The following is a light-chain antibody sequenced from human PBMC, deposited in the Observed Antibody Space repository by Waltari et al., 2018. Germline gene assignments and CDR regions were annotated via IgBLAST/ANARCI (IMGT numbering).Light chain of an antibody. CDR2: KGS. CDR1: VLAKKY. CDR3: YSTADNNWV. Sequence: SYELTQPSSVSVSPGQTATITCSGDVLAKKYGRWPQQKPGQAPVVVIYKGSERPSGIPERFSGSDSGATVTLTITGAQFEDEADYYCYSTADNNWVFGGGTKLTVL. J-gene: IGLJ3*02. V-gene: IGLV3-27*01.